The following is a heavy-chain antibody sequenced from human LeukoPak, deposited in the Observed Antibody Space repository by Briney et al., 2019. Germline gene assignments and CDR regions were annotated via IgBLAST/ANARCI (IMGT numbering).Heavy chain of an antibody. CDR1: GYTFTNYY. CDR3: VREGPETYYFDF. D-gene: IGHD2-21*01. Sequence: GASLKVSCKASGYTFTNYYIHWVRQAPGQGLEYMGIIRPSGSTAYPQKFQGRVTMTRDTATGVVYMELSSLRSEDTAVYYCVREGPETYYFDFWGQGTLVTVSS. J-gene: IGHJ4*02. CDR2: IRPSGST. V-gene: IGHV1-46*01.